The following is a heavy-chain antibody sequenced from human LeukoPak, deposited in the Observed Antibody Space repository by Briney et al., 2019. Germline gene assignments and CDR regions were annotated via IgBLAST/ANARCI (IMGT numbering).Heavy chain of an antibody. J-gene: IGHJ5*02. CDR1: GGSVSSYY. CDR2: ISYSGST. Sequence: SETLSLTCTVSGGSVSSYYWSWIRQPPGKGLEWIGYISYSGSTNYNPSLKSRVTISVDTSKDQFSLRLSSVIAADTAVYYCARDHFDSRGYYYAGFDPWGQGTLVTVSS. D-gene: IGHD3-22*01. CDR3: ARDHFDSRGYYYAGFDP. V-gene: IGHV4-59*02.